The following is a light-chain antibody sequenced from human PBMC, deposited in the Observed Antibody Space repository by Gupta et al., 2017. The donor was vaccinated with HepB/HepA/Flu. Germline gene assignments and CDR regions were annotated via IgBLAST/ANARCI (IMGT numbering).Light chain of an antibody. CDR3: MQTSHFPRA. J-gene: IGKJ1*01. CDR1: QSLVHSNGNTF. Sequence: DIVMTQTSLSSPVALGQPVSIPCRSSQSLVHSNGNTFLSWLHQRPGQPPRLLIYKISKRFSGVPDRFSGSGTGAYFTLRISRVEAEDAGIYYCMQTSHFPRAFGQGTKVEI. V-gene: IGKV2-24*01. CDR2: KIS.